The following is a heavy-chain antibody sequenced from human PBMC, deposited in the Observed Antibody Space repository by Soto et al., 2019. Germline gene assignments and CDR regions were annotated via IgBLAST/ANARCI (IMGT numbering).Heavy chain of an antibody. CDR2: ISPYTGNT. CDR1: GYIFVNYG. J-gene: IGHJ6*02. D-gene: IGHD3-16*01. Sequence: QVQLVQSGDEVKKPGASVKVSCKASGYIFVNYGIAWVRQAPGQGLEWMGWISPYTGNTHSATKVQGRLTMTTDTPTSTADMDRGSLTSDDTAVYYCVMVDNYVTPTPQDVWGQGTTVTVSS. V-gene: IGHV1-18*01. CDR3: VMVDNYVTPTPQDV.